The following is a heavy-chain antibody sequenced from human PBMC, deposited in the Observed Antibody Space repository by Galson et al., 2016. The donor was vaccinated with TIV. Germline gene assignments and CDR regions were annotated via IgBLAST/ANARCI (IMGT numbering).Heavy chain of an antibody. CDR2: INPSGGGT. CDR1: GYPVTTYY. J-gene: IGHJ4*02. Sequence: SVKVSCKASGYPVTTYYMHWVRQGPGQGLEWMGIINPSGGGTTYAQHFQGRLTMTRDTSTSTVCMELSSLRSEDTAVYYCARTQSCGGDCYYFDYWGQGALVTVSS. D-gene: IGHD2-21*02. V-gene: IGHV1-46*01. CDR3: ARTQSCGGDCYYFDY.